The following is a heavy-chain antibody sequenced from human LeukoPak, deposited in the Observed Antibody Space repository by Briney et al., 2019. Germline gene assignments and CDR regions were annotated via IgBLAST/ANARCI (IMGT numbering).Heavy chain of an antibody. V-gene: IGHV3-66*01. J-gene: IGHJ4*02. CDR2: IYSGGST. Sequence: PGGSLRLSCAASGLTVSSTDMSWVRQTPGKGLEWVSVIYSGGSTYYADSVKGRFTIYRNNSKNTLYLQMNSLRAEDTAVYYCASDLLEGYFDYWGQGTLVTVSS. D-gene: IGHD2/OR15-2a*01. CDR3: ASDLLEGYFDY. CDR1: GLTVSSTD.